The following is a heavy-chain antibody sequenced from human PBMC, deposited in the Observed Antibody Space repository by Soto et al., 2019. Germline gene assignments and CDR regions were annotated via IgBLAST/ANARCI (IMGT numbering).Heavy chain of an antibody. D-gene: IGHD3-10*01. V-gene: IGHV1-58*01. CDR3: AASSGSYSAFAFDI. J-gene: IGHJ3*02. CDR1: GFTFTSSA. Sequence: QMQLVQSGPEVKKPGTSVKVSCKASGFTFTSSAVQWVRQARGQRLEWIGWIVVGSGNTNYAQKFQERVHITRDMSTSTAYLELSSLRSEDTAVYYCAASSGSYSAFAFDIWGQGTMVTVSS. CDR2: IVVGSGNT.